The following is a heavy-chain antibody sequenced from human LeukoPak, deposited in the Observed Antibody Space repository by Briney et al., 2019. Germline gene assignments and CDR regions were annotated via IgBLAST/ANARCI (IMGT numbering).Heavy chain of an antibody. CDR2: ISAYNGNT. Sequence: ASVKVSCKASGYTFTSYGISWVRQAPGQGLEWMGWISAYNGNTNYAQKLQGRVTMTTDTSTSTAYMELRSLRSDDTAVYYCARLVVRGPMGGYHFDYWGQGTLVTVSS. CDR1: GYTFTSYG. V-gene: IGHV1-18*01. D-gene: IGHD3-10*01. J-gene: IGHJ4*02. CDR3: ARLVVRGPMGGYHFDY.